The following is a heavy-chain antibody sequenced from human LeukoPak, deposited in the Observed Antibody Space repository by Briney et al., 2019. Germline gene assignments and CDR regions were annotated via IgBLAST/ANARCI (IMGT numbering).Heavy chain of an antibody. Sequence: PGESLRLSCAASGFTFSDYSMNWVRQAPGRGLEWVSSITSSSSYIYYGDSVKGRFTISRDNAKNSLFLQMNSLRAEDTAVYYCARVRYFDWLGPFDYWGQGTLVTVSS. J-gene: IGHJ4*02. CDR1: GFTFSDYS. V-gene: IGHV3-21*01. CDR2: ITSSSSYI. D-gene: IGHD3-9*01. CDR3: ARVRYFDWLGPFDY.